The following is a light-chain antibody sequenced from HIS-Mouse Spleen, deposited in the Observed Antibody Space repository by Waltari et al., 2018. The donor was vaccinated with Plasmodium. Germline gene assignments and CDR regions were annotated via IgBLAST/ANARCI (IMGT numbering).Light chain of an antibody. J-gene: IGLJ2*01. V-gene: IGLV1-51*01. Sequence: QSVLTQPPSVSAAPGPTVTISCSGSSTTLRNHYVDSYQQLPATAPKLLIYDNNKRPSGIPDRFSGSKSGTSATLGITGLQTGDEADYYCGTWDSSLSAVVFGGGTKLTVL. CDR3: GTWDSSLSAVV. CDR2: DNN. CDR1: STTLRNHY.